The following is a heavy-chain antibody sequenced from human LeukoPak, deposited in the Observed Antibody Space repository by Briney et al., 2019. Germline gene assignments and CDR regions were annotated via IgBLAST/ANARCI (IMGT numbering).Heavy chain of an antibody. CDR1: GFTFSSSA. D-gene: IGHD3-10*01. Sequence: GGSLRLSCAASGFTFSSSAMSWVRQAPGKGLEWVSAISGSGGSTYYADSVKGRFTISRDNSKNTQYLQMNSLRADDTAVYYCAKERGSGSYYDYYYYMDVWGKGTTVTVSS. CDR3: AKERGSGSYYDYYYYMDV. CDR2: ISGSGGST. J-gene: IGHJ6*03. V-gene: IGHV3-23*01.